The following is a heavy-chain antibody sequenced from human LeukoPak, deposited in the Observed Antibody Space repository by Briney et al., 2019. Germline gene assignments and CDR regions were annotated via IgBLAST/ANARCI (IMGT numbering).Heavy chain of an antibody. CDR2: ISSSSSYI. Sequence: GGTLRLSCAASGFTFSSYSMNWVRHAPGKGLEWVSSISSSSSYIYYADSVKGRFTISRDNAKNSLYLQMNSLRAEDTAVYYCARASSGGSHWDDAFDIWGQGTMVTVSS. V-gene: IGHV3-21*01. J-gene: IGHJ3*02. D-gene: IGHD1-26*01. CDR3: ARASSGGSHWDDAFDI. CDR1: GFTFSSYS.